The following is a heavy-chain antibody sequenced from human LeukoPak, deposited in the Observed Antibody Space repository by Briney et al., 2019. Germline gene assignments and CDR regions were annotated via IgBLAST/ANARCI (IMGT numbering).Heavy chain of an antibody. V-gene: IGHV3-30*04. CDR1: GFTFSSYA. J-gene: IGHJ4*02. D-gene: IGHD3-3*01. CDR3: AIPRRTYYDSFEY. CDR2: IPYDGNNQ. Sequence: GGSLRLSCAASGFTFSSYAMHWVRQAPGKGLEWVSFIPYDGNNQYYPDSVKGRFTVSRDNSKNTLYLQMNSLRAEDTAVYYCAIPRRTYYDSFEYWGQGTLVTVSS.